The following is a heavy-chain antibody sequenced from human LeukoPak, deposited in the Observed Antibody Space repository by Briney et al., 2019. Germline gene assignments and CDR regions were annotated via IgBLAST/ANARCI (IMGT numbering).Heavy chain of an antibody. D-gene: IGHD6-6*01. CDR3: VVSRSSSFYFDY. Sequence: SETLSLTCSVSGDSISSYYWGWIRQPPGKGLEWIRSIYYSGSTYYNPSLKSRVTISVDTSKNQFSLKLSSVTAADTAVYYCVVSRSSSFYFDYWGQGTLVTVSS. J-gene: IGHJ4*02. CDR2: IYYSGST. CDR1: GDSISSYY. V-gene: IGHV4-39*01.